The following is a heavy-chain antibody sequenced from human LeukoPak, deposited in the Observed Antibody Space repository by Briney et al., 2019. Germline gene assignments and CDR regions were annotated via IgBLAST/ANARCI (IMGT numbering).Heavy chain of an antibody. Sequence: GASVTVSFKASGYTFTGYYMHWVRQAPGQGLEWMGWINPNSGGTNYAQKFQGRVTMTRDTSISTAYMELSRLRSDDTAVYYCARVRDGYNDAYDIWGQGTMVTVPS. CDR3: ARVRDGYNDAYDI. V-gene: IGHV1-2*02. CDR2: INPNSGGT. CDR1: GYTFTGYY. J-gene: IGHJ3*02. D-gene: IGHD5-24*01.